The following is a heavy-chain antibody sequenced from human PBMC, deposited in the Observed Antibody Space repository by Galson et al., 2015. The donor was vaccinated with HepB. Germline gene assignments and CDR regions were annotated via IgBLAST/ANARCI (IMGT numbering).Heavy chain of an antibody. CDR2: ISAYNGNT. J-gene: IGHJ6*03. Sequence: SVKVSCKASGYTFTSYGISWVRQAPGQGLEWMGWISAYNGNTNYAQKLQGRVTMTTDTSTSTAYMELRSLRSDDTAVYYCARVVYYYDSSGYRNYYYYYMDVWGKGTTVTVSS. CDR3: ARVVYYYDSSGYRNYYYYYMDV. D-gene: IGHD3-22*01. CDR1: GYTFTSYG. V-gene: IGHV1-18*01.